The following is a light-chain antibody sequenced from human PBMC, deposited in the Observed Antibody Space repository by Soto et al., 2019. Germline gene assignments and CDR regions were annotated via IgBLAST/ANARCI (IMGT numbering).Light chain of an antibody. V-gene: IGKV1-17*01. Sequence: DIQMTQSPSSLSASVGDRVTITCRARQGIRNDLSWYQQKPGKAPKRLIYAASSLQSGVPSRFSGGGSGTEFTLTITSLQPEDFATYYCLQHNSYPWTFGQGTTVEIK. J-gene: IGKJ1*01. CDR2: AAS. CDR3: LQHNSYPWT. CDR1: QGIRND.